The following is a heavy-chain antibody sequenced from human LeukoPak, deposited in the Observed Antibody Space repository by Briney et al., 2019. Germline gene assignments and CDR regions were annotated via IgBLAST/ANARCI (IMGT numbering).Heavy chain of an antibody. CDR2: INPNSGGT. Sequence: EASVKVSCKASGYTFTGYYMHWVRQAPGQGLEWMRWINPNSGGTNYAQKFQGRVTMTRDTSISTAYMELSRLRSDDTAVYYCARYLYYYGSGSYSWFDPWGQGTLVTVSS. V-gene: IGHV1-2*02. D-gene: IGHD3-10*01. CDR3: ARYLYYYGSGSYSWFDP. J-gene: IGHJ5*02. CDR1: GYTFTGYY.